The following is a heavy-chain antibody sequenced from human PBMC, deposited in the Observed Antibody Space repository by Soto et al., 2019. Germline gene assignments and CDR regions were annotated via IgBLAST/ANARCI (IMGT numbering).Heavy chain of an antibody. CDR3: VRIRYQLPSSVLWLDP. Sequence: XGTLALTFAVYGGFLSESYWTGIGQPPGKGLEWIGEINHVGGTNYNPSLKSRVTMSVDTSQNQFSLRLISVTAADTAMYFCVRIRYQLPSSVLWLDPWCQGTPGTVSS. V-gene: IGHV4-34*01. CDR2: INHVGGT. D-gene: IGHD3-16*01. CDR1: GGFLSESY. J-gene: IGHJ5*02.